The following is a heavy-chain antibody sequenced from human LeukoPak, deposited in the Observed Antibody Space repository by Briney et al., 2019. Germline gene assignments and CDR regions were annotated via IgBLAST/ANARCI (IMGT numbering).Heavy chain of an antibody. CDR3: AKLLGTVTTYDY. CDR1: GFTFSRNW. Sequence: GGSLRLSCEASGFTFSRNWMSWVRQAPGKGLEWVASISPDGSQKFYVDSVKGRFTISRDNTKSSLYLEMNSLGAEDTAMYYCAKLLGTVTTYDYWGQGIRVTVSS. J-gene: IGHJ4*02. D-gene: IGHD2/OR15-2a*01. V-gene: IGHV3-7*01. CDR2: ISPDGSQK.